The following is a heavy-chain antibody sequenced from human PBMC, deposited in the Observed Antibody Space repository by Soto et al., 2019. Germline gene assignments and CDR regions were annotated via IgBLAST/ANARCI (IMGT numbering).Heavy chain of an antibody. CDR1: GGSVSSGSYY. D-gene: IGHD1-26*01. J-gene: IGHJ4*02. CDR3: ARDRGSYYGIDY. CDR2: IYYSRST. Sequence: QVQLQESGPGLVKPSETLSLTCTVSGGSVSSGSYYWSWIRQPPGKGLEWIGYIYYSRSTNYNPSPKSRGTISVDTSKNQFSLKLTSVTAGDKAVYFCARDRGSYYGIDYWGQGSLVTVS. V-gene: IGHV4-61*01.